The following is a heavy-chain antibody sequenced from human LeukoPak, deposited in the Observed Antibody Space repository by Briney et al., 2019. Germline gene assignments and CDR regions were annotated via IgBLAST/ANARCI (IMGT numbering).Heavy chain of an antibody. CDR2: IIPIFGTA. D-gene: IGHD6-13*01. J-gene: IGHJ6*03. Sequence: ASVKVSCKASGGTFSSYAISWVRQAPGQGPEWMGGIIPIFGTANYAQKFQGRVTITADESTSTAYMELSSLRSEDTAVYYCARAVWGSSSWPTQYYYYYYMDVWGKGTTVTVSS. CDR1: GGTFSSYA. CDR3: ARAVWGSSSWPTQYYYYYYMDV. V-gene: IGHV1-69*01.